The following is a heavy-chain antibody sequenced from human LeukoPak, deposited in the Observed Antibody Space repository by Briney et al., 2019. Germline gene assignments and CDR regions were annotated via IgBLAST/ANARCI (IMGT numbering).Heavy chain of an antibody. J-gene: IGHJ4*02. CDR1: GGSFFGSH. Sequence: KASETLSLTYAVSGGSFFGSHWNWIRQSPEKGLEWIGDINHSGRTNYNPSLKSRVTISVDTSKSQFFLKLTSVTAADTAVYYCARDLTTVVTLPYYFDFWGQGTLVTVSA. CDR3: ARDLTTVVTLPYYFDF. D-gene: IGHD4-23*01. V-gene: IGHV4-34*01. CDR2: INHSGRT.